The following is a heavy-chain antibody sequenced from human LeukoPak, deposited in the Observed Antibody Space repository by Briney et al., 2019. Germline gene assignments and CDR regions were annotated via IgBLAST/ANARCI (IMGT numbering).Heavy chain of an antibody. V-gene: IGHV1-18*01. CDR3: ARRLGYYGSGRGYFDY. CDR2: ISAFNGNT. CDR1: GYTFTSYG. Sequence: ASVKVSCKASGYTFTSYGISWVRQAPGQGLEWMGWISAFNGNTNYAQKLQGRVTMTTDTSTSTAYMELRSLRSDDTAVYYCARRLGYYGSGRGYFDYWGQGTLVTVSS. D-gene: IGHD3-10*01. J-gene: IGHJ4*02.